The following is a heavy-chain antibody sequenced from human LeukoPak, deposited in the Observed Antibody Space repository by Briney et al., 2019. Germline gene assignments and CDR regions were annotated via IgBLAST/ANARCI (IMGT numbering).Heavy chain of an antibody. J-gene: IGHJ4*02. D-gene: IGHD3-9*01. Sequence: GRSLRLSCAASGFTFSSYGMHWVRQAPGKGLEWVAVIWYDGSNKYYADSVKGRFTISRDNSKNTLYLQMNSLRAEDTAVYYCARSPLYYDILTGMAFDYWGQGTLVTVSS. CDR2: IWYDGSNK. CDR3: ARSPLYYDILTGMAFDY. V-gene: IGHV3-33*01. CDR1: GFTFSSYG.